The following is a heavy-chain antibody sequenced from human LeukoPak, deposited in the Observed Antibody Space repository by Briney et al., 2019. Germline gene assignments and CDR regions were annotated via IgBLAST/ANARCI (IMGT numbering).Heavy chain of an antibody. D-gene: IGHD5-24*01. CDR1: GFTFNTYS. V-gene: IGHV3-21*01. J-gene: IGHJ4*02. CDR2: ISSGSGYI. CDR3: ATNYCFDY. Sequence: GGSLRLSCAASGFTFNTYSMNWVRQAPGKGLEWVSSISSGSGYIYYADSVKGRFTISRDNAKNSLYLQMNSLGAEDTAVYYCATNYCFDYWGRGTLVTVSS.